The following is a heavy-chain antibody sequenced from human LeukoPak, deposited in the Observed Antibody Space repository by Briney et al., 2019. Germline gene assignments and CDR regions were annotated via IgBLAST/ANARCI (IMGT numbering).Heavy chain of an antibody. V-gene: IGHV4-59*01. J-gene: IGHJ5*02. CDR2: IYYSGST. CDR1: GGSISSYY. Sequence: SETLSLTCTVSGGSISSYYWSWIRQPPGKGLEWIGYIYYSGSTNYNPSLKSRVTISVDTSKNQFSLKLSSVTAADTAVYYCARDGGGSYYGNNWFDPWGQGTLVTVSS. D-gene: IGHD1-26*01. CDR3: ARDGGGSYYGNNWFDP.